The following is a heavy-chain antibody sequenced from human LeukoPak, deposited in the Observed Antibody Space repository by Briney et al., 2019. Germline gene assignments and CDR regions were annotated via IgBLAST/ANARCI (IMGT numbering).Heavy chain of an antibody. CDR2: INTDGSRT. CDR1: GFTFSSYW. J-gene: IGHJ4*02. Sequence: GGSLRLSCAASGFTFSSYWMDWVRHAPGKGLVWVSCINTDGSRTIYADCGKGRFTISRDNAKNTLYLQMNSLRAEDTAVYYCARVRSIAALGPFDYWGQGTLVTVSS. CDR3: ARVRSIAALGPFDY. D-gene: IGHD6-6*01. V-gene: IGHV3-74*01.